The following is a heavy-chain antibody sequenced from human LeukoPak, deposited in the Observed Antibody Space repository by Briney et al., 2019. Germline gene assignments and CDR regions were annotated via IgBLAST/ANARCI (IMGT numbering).Heavy chain of an antibody. V-gene: IGHV3-23*01. CDR1: GFTFRSYG. CDR3: AKADCSSTSCYIIDY. J-gene: IGHJ4*02. D-gene: IGHD2-2*02. CDR2: TSGSGDST. Sequence: GGSLRLSCAASGFTFRSYGMSWVRQAPGKGLEWVSVTSGSGDSTYYADSVKGRFTISRDNSKNTLYLQMNSLRAEDTAVYYCAKADCSSTSCYIIDYWGQGTLVTVSS.